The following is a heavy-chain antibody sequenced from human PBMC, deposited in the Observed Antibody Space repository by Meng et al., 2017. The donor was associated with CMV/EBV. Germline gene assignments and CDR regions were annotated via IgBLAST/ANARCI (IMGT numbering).Heavy chain of an antibody. V-gene: IGHV4-4*02. CDR3: ARKRYDFWSGYFGP. D-gene: IGHD3-3*01. Sequence: SGGASRSSNWWSRVSQRRGKGLEWIEEMYQSGSNNDNASIKSRVTISVAKSKNHFSLKLCSVTAGDTAVYYCARKRYDFWSGYFGPWGQGTLVTVSS. J-gene: IGHJ5*02. CDR1: GGASRSSNW. CDR2: MYQSGSN.